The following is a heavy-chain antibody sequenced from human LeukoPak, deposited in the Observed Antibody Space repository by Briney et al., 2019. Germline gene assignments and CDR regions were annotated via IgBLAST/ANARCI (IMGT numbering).Heavy chain of an antibody. V-gene: IGHV1-2*02. CDR2: INPNSGGT. D-gene: IGHD2-2*01. Sequence: ASVKVSCKASGYTFTGYYMHWVRQAPGQGLGWMGWINPNSGGTNYAQKFQGRVTMTRDTSISTAYMELSRLRSYDTAVYYCARSVKEAYSSSTSCPEFDYWGQGTLVTVSS. J-gene: IGHJ4*02. CDR1: GYTFTGYY. CDR3: ARSVKEAYSSSTSCPEFDY.